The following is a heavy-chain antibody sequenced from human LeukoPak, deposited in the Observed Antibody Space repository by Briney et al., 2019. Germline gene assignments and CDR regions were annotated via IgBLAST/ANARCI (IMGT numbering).Heavy chain of an antibody. CDR1: GGSFSGYC. CDR3: TSESEGTLYDSTAAFDN. J-gene: IGHJ4*02. V-gene: IGHV4-34*01. Sequence: SETLSLTCAVYGGSFSGYCWSWIRQPPGKGLEWIGEINHSGSTNYNPSLKSRVTISVDTSKKQVSLKLRSVTAADTAVYYCTSESEGTLYDSTAAFDNWGQGTLVTVSS. CDR2: INHSGST. D-gene: IGHD3-22*01.